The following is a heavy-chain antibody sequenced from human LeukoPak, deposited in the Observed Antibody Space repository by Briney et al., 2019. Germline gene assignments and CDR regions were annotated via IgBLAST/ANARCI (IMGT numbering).Heavy chain of an antibody. CDR3: ARVREYYDFWSGLYAFDI. V-gene: IGHV3-48*01. Sequence: GGSLRLSCAASGFTFSSYSMNWVRQAPGKGLEWVSYISSSSSTIYYADSVKGRFTISRDNAKNSLYPQMNSLRAEDTAVYYCARVREYYDFWSGLYAFDIWGQGTMVTVSS. CDR2: ISSSSSTI. J-gene: IGHJ3*02. D-gene: IGHD3-3*01. CDR1: GFTFSSYS.